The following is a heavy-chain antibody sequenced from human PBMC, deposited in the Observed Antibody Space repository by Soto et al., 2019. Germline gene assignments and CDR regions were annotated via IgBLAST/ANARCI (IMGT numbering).Heavy chain of an antibody. D-gene: IGHD6-19*01. CDR1: GFTFSSYA. Sequence: QVQLVESGGGVVQPGRSLRLSCAASGFTFSSYAMHWVRQAPGKGLEWVAVISYDGSNKYYAGSVKGRFTISRDNSKNTLYLQMNSQRAEDTAVYYCARGWFRFDYWGQGTLVTVSS. J-gene: IGHJ4*02. V-gene: IGHV3-30-3*01. CDR2: ISYDGSNK. CDR3: ARGWFRFDY.